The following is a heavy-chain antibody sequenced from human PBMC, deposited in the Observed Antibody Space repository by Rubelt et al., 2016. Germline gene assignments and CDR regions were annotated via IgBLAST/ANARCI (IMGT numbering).Heavy chain of an antibody. Sequence: VRQAPGQGLEWVSVISGSGGNTDYADFARGRFTISRDNSKKTLYLQMNSLRVEDTAEYYCAKDDGYSYGFVGNGAFDVWGQGAVVTVSA. J-gene: IGHJ3*01. V-gene: IGHV3-23*01. CDR3: AKDDGYSYGFVGNGAFDV. D-gene: IGHD5-12*01. CDR2: ISGSGGNT.